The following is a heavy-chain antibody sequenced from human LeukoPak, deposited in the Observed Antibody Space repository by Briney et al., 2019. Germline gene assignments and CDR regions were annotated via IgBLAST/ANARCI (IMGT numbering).Heavy chain of an antibody. Sequence: SETLSLTCTVSGASISSSYWSWIRQPPGKGLEWIGHIYYGGNTNYSPSLKSRVTISLDTSRKQFSLRLSSVTAADTAMYYCARDRGSYSYFDFWGQGTLVTVSS. J-gene: IGHJ4*02. CDR3: ARDRGSYSYFDF. V-gene: IGHV4-59*01. CDR2: IYYGGNT. D-gene: IGHD1-26*01. CDR1: GASISSSY.